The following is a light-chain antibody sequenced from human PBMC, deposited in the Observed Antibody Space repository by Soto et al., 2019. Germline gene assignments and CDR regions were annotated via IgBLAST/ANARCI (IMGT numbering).Light chain of an antibody. CDR2: QDN. V-gene: IGLV3-1*01. CDR3: QAWDSSLLVV. CDR1: KLGDKY. Sequence: SYELTQPPSVSVSPGQTASITCSGDKLGDKYACWYQQKPGQSPVLVIFQDNKRPSGIPERFSGSNSGNTATLTISGTQAMDEADYYCQAWDSSLLVVFGGGTQPTVL. J-gene: IGLJ2*01.